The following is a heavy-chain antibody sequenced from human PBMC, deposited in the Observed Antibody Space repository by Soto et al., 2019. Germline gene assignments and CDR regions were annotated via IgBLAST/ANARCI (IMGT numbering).Heavy chain of an antibody. J-gene: IGHJ4*02. CDR3: ARDGYDGSGSPYPAY. Sequence: PSETLSLTCSVSGGSMSEYFWSWIRQSPGKGLEWIGYIYYLGSTDYNPSLKSRVTISVDTSKRQLSLRLTSVTAADTAVYYCARDGYDGSGSPYPAYWGPGTQVTSPQ. CDR1: GGSMSEYF. CDR2: IYYLGST. D-gene: IGHD3-10*01. V-gene: IGHV4-59*01.